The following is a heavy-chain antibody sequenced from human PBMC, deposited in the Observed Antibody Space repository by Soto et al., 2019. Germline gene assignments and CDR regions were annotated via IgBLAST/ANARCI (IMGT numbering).Heavy chain of an antibody. J-gene: IGHJ4*02. CDR3: TRGPRHSSVGTGDF. CDR2: MSDDDSRT. Sequence: GGSLRLSCAASGFTFNMYWMHWVRQAPGEGLEWVSRMSDDDSRTDYEASVKGRFTISRINTTKNLYLQMNALRVEDTALYYCTRGPRHSSVGTGDFWGQGTLVTVSS. CDR1: GFTFNMYW. V-gene: IGHV3-74*01. D-gene: IGHD3-10*01.